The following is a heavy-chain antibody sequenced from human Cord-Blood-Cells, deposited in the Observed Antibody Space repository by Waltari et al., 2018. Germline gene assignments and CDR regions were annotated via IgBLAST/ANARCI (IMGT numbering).Heavy chain of an antibody. V-gene: IGHV3-21*01. CDR2: IISSSSYI. J-gene: IGHJ4*02. Sequence: EVQLVESGGGLVKPGGSLRLSCAASGFTFSSYSMNWVRQAPGKGLEWVSSIISSSSYIYYADSVKGRFTSSRDNAKNSLYLQMNSLRAEDTAVYYCARDKAYYFDYWGQGTLVTVSS. CDR1: GFTFSSYS. CDR3: ARDKAYYFDY.